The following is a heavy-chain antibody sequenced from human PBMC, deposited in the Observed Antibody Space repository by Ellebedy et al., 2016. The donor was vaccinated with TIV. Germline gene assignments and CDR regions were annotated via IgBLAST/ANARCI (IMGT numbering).Heavy chain of an antibody. CDR2: MFHNGAT. D-gene: IGHD2-8*01. V-gene: IGHV3-53*01. CDR3: ARDLTNHYYGMDV. J-gene: IGHJ6*04. CDR1: GFTVDSNY. Sequence: GESLKISCAPSGFTVDSNYMSWVRQAPGKGLEWVSVMFHNGATFYADSVKGRFNISRDMSKNPLYLPMDSLRVEDTAVYYCARDLTNHYYGMDVWGKGTTVTISS.